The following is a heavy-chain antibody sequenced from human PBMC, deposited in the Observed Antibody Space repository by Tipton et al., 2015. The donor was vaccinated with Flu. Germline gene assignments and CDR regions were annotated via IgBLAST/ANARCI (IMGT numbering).Heavy chain of an antibody. CDR1: GFIFTDYW. V-gene: IGHV3-7*01. CDR3: TRRLVED. CDR2: INYDGSTI. J-gene: IGHJ4*02. Sequence: SLRLSCAASGFIFTDYWMAWVRQAPGKGLEWVANINYDGSTIYYPDSVKGRFTISRDNAKNSLYLQMNNLRAEDTAVYYCTRRLVEDWGQGTQVTVSS.